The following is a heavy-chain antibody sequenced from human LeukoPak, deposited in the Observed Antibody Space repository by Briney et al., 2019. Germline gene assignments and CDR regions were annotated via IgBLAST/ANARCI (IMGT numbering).Heavy chain of an antibody. CDR2: IYYSGST. V-gene: IGHV4-59*06. J-gene: IGHJ4*02. CDR3: ARVNYGDYVYYFDY. CDR1: GGSISNYY. D-gene: IGHD4-17*01. Sequence: PSETLSLTCTVSGGSISNYYWHWIRQHPGKGLEWIGYIYYSGSTYYNPSLKSRVTISVDTSKNQFSLKLSSVTAADTAVYYCARVNYGDYVYYFDYWGQGTLVTVSS.